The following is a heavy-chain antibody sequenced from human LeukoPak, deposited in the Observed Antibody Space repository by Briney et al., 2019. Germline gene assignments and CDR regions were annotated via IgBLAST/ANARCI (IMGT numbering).Heavy chain of an antibody. CDR3: AKGLIAVAGTRFAGGYMDV. J-gene: IGHJ6*03. V-gene: IGHV3-23*01. Sequence: GGSLRLSCAASGFTFSSYAMSWVRQAPGKGLEWVSSISGSGVSTYYADSVQGRFTISRDNSKSALYLQMNSLRAEDTAVYYCAKGLIAVAGTRFAGGYMDVWGKGTTVTVSS. D-gene: IGHD6-19*01. CDR2: ISGSGVST. CDR1: GFTFSSYA.